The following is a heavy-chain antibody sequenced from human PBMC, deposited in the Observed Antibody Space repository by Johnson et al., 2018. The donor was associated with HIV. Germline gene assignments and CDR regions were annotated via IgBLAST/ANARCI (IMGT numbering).Heavy chain of an antibody. CDR2: TDNKGRNT. V-gene: IGHV3-64*04. D-gene: IGHD6-19*01. J-gene: IGHJ3*02. CDR1: GFTFSSYS. Sequence: QMLLVESGGGLVQPGGSLRLSCTASGFTFSSYSMHWVRQAPVEGLEYVSGTDNKGRNTYYANSVKGRFTIFRDNSKNTLYLQMNSLRAEDTAVYYCAKFGEQWLVQYAFDIWGQGTMVTVSS. CDR3: AKFGEQWLVQYAFDI.